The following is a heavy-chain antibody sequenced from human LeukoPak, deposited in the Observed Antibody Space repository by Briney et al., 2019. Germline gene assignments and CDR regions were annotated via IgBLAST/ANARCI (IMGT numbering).Heavy chain of an antibody. CDR3: ANVGDGPAY. J-gene: IGHJ4*02. Sequence: GESVSLFCARSVFTFSSYAMLWLRQAPGKGLEWVAVISYDGSNKYYANPEKGRFTISRDNSKNTLDLQMNWVRVDDTAVYYCANVGDGPAYWGQGTLVTVSS. CDR2: ISYDGSNK. D-gene: IGHD3-10*01. CDR1: VFTFSSYA. V-gene: IGHV3-30-3*01.